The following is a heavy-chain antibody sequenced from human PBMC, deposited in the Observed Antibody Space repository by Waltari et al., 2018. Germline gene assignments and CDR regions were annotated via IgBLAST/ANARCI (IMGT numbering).Heavy chain of an antibody. CDR1: GFSIGSSA. V-gene: IGHV3-23*01. D-gene: IGHD6-19*01. Sequence: EVQFLESGGDLVQPGGSLRLSCAASGFSIGSSAMSWVRRAPGKGREWVGSITRQATTYYAGSVRGRFAISRDESDNKLYLQMSGLRAEDTAMYYCAKDHASSGWPTFDSWGQGTQVTVSS. CDR2: ITRQATT. CDR3: AKDHASSGWPTFDS. J-gene: IGHJ4*02.